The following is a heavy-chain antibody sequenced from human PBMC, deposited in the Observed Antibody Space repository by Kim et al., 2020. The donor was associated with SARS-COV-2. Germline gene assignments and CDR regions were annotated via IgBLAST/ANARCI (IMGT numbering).Heavy chain of an antibody. J-gene: IGHJ6*02. Sequence: SVKVSCKASGGTFSSYAISWVRQAPGQGLEWMGGIIPIFGTANYAQKFQGRVTITADESTSTAYMELSSLRSEDTAVYYCAGGGGWSSGWHYYYGMDVWGQGTTVTVSS. CDR2: IIPIFGTA. CDR1: GGTFSSYA. CDR3: AGGGGWSSGWHYYYGMDV. V-gene: IGHV1-69*13. D-gene: IGHD6-19*01.